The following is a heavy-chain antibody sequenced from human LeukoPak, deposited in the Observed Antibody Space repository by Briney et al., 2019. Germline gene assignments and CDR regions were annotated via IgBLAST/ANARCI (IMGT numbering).Heavy chain of an antibody. CDR2: IKQDGTEK. D-gene: IGHD3-22*01. Sequence: GGSLRLSCAASGFTFSSYWMSWVRQAPGRVLEWLANIKQDGTEKYYGDSVKGRFTISRDNAKNSLYLQVNSLRAEDTAVYYCARDALYYYDSSGYYRPLDYWGQGTLVTVSS. CDR1: GFTFSSYW. V-gene: IGHV3-7*01. J-gene: IGHJ4*02. CDR3: ARDALYYYDSSGYYRPLDY.